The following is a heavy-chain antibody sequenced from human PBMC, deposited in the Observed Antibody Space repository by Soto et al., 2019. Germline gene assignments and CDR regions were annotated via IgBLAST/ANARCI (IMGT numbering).Heavy chain of an antibody. CDR2: ISQSGST. V-gene: IGHV4-34*01. D-gene: IGHD6-6*01. Sequence: MSLTCSIYSGSFSGFYWSWIRQPPGKRLEWIGEISQSGSTNYNPSLKSRVSISVDTSKNQFSLNLTSVTAADTAVYYCARAPKVSGSSQPRPDFWGEGALVTVSS. J-gene: IGHJ4*02. CDR1: SGSFSGFY. CDR3: ARAPKVSGSSQPRPDF.